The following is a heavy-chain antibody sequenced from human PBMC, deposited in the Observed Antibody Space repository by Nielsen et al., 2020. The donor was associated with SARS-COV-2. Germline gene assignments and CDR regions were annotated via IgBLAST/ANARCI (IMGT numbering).Heavy chain of an antibody. CDR2: ISGSGGST. V-gene: IGHV3-23*01. D-gene: IGHD3-3*01. J-gene: IGHJ4*02. CDR3: ATQEGIYDFWSGYPSFDY. CDR1: GFTFSSYA. Sequence: GESLKISCAASGFTFSSYAMSWVRQAPGKGLEWVSAISGSGGSTYYADSVKGRFTISRDNSKNTLYLQMNSLRAEDTAVYYCATQEGIYDFWSGYPSFDYWGQGTLVTVSS.